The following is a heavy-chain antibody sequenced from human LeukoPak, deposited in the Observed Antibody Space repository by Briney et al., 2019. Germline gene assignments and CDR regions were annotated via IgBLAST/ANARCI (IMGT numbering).Heavy chain of an antibody. V-gene: IGHV1-69*10. CDR2: IIPIFGIA. D-gene: IGHD6-13*01. J-gene: IGHJ5*02. Sequence: ASVKVSCKASGGTFSSYAISWVRQAPGQGLEWMGGIIPIFGIANYAQKFQGRVTITADKSTSTAYMELSSLRSEDTAVYYCASGGWATAAAGHNWFDPWGQGTLVTVSS. CDR1: GGTFSSYA. CDR3: ASGGWATAAAGHNWFDP.